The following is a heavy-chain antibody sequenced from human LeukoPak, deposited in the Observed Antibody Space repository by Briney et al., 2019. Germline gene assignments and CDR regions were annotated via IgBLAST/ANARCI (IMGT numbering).Heavy chain of an antibody. CDR3: ARPFSGSYYYFDY. D-gene: IGHD1-26*01. Sequence: EPGRSLRLSCAASGFTFSSYGMHWVRQAPGKGLEWVAVIWYDGSNKYYADSVKGRFTISRDNSKNTLYLQMNSLRAEDTAVYYCARPFSGSYYYFDYWGQGTLVTVSS. CDR2: IWYDGSNK. V-gene: IGHV3-33*01. CDR1: GFTFSSYG. J-gene: IGHJ4*02.